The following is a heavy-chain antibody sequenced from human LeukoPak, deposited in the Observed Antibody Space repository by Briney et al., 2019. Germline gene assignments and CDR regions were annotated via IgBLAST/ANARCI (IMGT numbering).Heavy chain of an antibody. CDR1: GYTFTSYG. D-gene: IGHD3-22*01. J-gene: IGHJ4*02. CDR3: ARGGGPRYDSSGYYLLSDY. Sequence: GASVKVSCKASGYTFTSYGISWVRQAPGQGLEWMGWISAYNGNTNYGQKFQGRVTMTTDTSTSTTYMELRSLRSDDTAIYYCARGGGPRYDSSGYYLLSDYWGQGTLVTVSS. V-gene: IGHV1-18*01. CDR2: ISAYNGNT.